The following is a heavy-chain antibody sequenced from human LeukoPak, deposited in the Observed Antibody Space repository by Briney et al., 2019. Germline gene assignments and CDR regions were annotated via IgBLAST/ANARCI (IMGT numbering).Heavy chain of an antibody. D-gene: IGHD2-21*02. V-gene: IGHV1-46*01. CDR2: INPSGGST. CDR3: ARTCGGDCYAESFQH. Sequence: ASVKVSCKASGYTFTSYYMHWVRQAPGQGLEWMGIINPSGGSTSYAQKFQGRVTMTRDTSTSTVYMELSSLRSEDTAVYYCARTCGGDCYAESFQHWGQGTLVTVSS. J-gene: IGHJ1*01. CDR1: GYTFTSYY.